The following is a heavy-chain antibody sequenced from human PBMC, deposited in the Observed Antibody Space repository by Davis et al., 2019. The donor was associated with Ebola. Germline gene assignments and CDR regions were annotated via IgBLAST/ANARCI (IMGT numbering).Heavy chain of an antibody. CDR1: GFTFSNAW. D-gene: IGHD2-15*01. CDR3: TTRIYYYGMDV. CDR2: INSKTDGGTT. Sequence: GESLKISCAASGFTFSNAWMSWVRQAPGKGLEWVGRINSKTDGGTTDYVAPVKGRFSISRDDSKNTLYLQMNSLKTEDTAVYYCTTRIYYYGMDVWGQGTTVTVSS. V-gene: IGHV3-15*01. J-gene: IGHJ6*02.